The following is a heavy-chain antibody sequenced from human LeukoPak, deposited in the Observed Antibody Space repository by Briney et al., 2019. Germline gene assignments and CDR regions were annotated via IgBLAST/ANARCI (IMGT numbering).Heavy chain of an antibody. D-gene: IGHD6-19*01. CDR1: GFTFSSYA. J-gene: IGHJ3*02. CDR3: AKDSSGWLGNDAFDI. Sequence: GGSLRLSCAASGFTFSSYAMSWVRQAPGKGLEWVSAISGSGGSTYYADSVKGRFTISRDNAKNSQYLQMNSLRAEDTALYYCAKDSSGWLGNDAFDIWGQGTMVTVSS. CDR2: ISGSGGST. V-gene: IGHV3-23*01.